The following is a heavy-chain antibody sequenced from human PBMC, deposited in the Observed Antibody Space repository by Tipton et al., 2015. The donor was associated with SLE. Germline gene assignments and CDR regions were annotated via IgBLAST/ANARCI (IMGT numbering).Heavy chain of an antibody. CDR2: IYYSGST. Sequence: TLSLTCTVSGGSISSYYWSWIRQPPGKGLEWIGYIYYSGSTNHNPSLKSRVTISVDTSKNQFSLKLSSVTAADTAVYYCAREYSSSRAVTLWGQGTLVTVSS. V-gene: IGHV4-59*12. CDR3: AREYSSSRAVTL. CDR1: GGSISSYY. D-gene: IGHD6-13*01. J-gene: IGHJ4*02.